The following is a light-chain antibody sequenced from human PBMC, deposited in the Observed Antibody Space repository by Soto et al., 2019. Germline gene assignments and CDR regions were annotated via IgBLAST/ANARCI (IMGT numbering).Light chain of an antibody. CDR2: DAS. CDR3: QQYGSSPPIT. J-gene: IGKJ5*01. V-gene: IGKV3-20*01. Sequence: EFVLTQSPGTLSLSPGERATLSCRASQSVSSSHLAWYQQKPGQAPRLLIYDASSRATGIPDRFSGSGSGTDFTLTISRLEPEDFAVYYCQQYGSSPPITFGQATRLEIK. CDR1: QSVSSSH.